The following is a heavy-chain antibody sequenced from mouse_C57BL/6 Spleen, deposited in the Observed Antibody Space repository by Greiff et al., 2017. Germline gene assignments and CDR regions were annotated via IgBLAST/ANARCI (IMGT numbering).Heavy chain of an antibody. CDR2: LNPSTGGT. D-gene: IGHD1-1*01. CDR1: GYTFTSYW. J-gene: IGHJ1*03. V-gene: IGHV1-53*01. Sequence: VQLQQPGTELVKPGASVKLSCKASGYTFTSYWMPWVKQRPGQGLEWIGNLNPSTGGTNYNEKFKSKATLTVDKSASTAYMQPSSLTSEDSAVYYCARAPFTTVVATDWYFDVWGTGTTVTVSS. CDR3: ARAPFTTVVATDWYFDV.